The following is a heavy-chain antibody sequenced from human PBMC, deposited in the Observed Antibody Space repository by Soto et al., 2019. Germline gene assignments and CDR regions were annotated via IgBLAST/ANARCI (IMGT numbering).Heavy chain of an antibody. J-gene: IGHJ4*02. CDR2: INHSGST. D-gene: IGHD6-13*01. Sequence: SETLSLTCAVYGGSFSGYYWSWIRQPPGKGLEWIGEINHSGSTTYSPSLKSRVTISVDTSKNQFSLKLSSVTAADTAVYYCARPDSSSWAAPFGSWGQGTLVT. CDR3: ARPDSSSWAAPFGS. V-gene: IGHV4-34*01. CDR1: GGSFSGYY.